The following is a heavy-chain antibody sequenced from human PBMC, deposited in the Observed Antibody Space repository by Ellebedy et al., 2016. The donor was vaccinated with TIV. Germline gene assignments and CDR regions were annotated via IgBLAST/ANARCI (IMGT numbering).Heavy chain of an antibody. J-gene: IGHJ2*01. CDR2: ISDNGVIT. CDR1: GFAFSSYA. CDR3: AKGGSKSGYSFDL. D-gene: IGHD3-3*01. Sequence: PGGSLRLSCATSGFAFSSYAMSWVRQAPGKGLEWVSAISDNGVITKYADSVKGRFTISSDNSKNTLYLQMNSLRAEDKAVYYCAKGGSKSGYSFDLWGRGTLVTVSS. V-gene: IGHV3-23*01.